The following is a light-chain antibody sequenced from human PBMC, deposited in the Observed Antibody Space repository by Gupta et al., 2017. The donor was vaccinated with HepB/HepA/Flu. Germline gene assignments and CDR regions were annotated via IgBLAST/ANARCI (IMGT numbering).Light chain of an antibody. Sequence: QSVLPPPPSASGPPGQRVTIPCSGSSSNIGSNTVTWYHQLPGTAPKLLIYNNNQRHSGGPARFSGSKSGPSASLAIRVLQSEEEADYYCEAWEDSLNCHVVFGGGTKLTVL. CDR2: NNN. CDR3: EAWEDSLNCHVV. CDR1: SSNIGSNT. V-gene: IGLV1-44*01. J-gene: IGLJ2*01.